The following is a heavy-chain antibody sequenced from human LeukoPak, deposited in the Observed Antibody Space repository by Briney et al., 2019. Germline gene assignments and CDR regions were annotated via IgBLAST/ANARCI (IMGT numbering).Heavy chain of an antibody. D-gene: IGHD2-15*01. J-gene: IGHJ5*02. CDR3: ARGRYCSGGSCYTDRLSWFDP. Sequence: ASVKVSCKASGYTFTSYDINWVRQATGQGLEWMGWMNPNSGNTGYAQKFQGRVTITRNTSISTAYMELSSLRSEDTAVYYCARGRYCSGGSCYTDRLSWFDPWGQGTLVTVSS. CDR1: GYTFTSYD. CDR2: MNPNSGNT. V-gene: IGHV1-8*03.